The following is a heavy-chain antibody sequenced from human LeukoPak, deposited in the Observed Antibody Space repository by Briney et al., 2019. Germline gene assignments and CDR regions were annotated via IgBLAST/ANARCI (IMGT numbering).Heavy chain of an antibody. CDR3: ATDDPPVTGGYIVATTYPSNLDY. CDR1: GFTFSSYG. J-gene: IGHJ4*02. D-gene: IGHD5-12*01. Sequence: GGSLRLSCAASGFTFSSYGMHWVRQAPGKGLEWVAFIRYDGSNQYYADSVKGRFTISRDNSKNTLYLQMNSLRAEDTAVYYCATDDPPVTGGYIVATTYPSNLDYWGQGTLVTVSS. V-gene: IGHV3-30*02. CDR2: IRYDGSNQ.